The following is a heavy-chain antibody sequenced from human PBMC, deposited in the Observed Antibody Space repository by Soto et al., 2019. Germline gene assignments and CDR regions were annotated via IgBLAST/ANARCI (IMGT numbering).Heavy chain of an antibody. Sequence: GGSLRLSCAASGFTFSSYVMSWVRQAPGKGLEWVSTIIVSGGSTYYADSVKGRFTISRDNSKNTLYLQMNSLRAEDTALYYCAIETGECRTACPVYYLYWPVVGGPGTMLTVFS. CDR2: IIVSGGST. CDR3: AIETGECRTACPVYYLYWPVV. V-gene: IGHV3-23*01. J-gene: IGHJ4*03. D-gene: IGHD3-9*01. CDR1: GFTFSSYV.